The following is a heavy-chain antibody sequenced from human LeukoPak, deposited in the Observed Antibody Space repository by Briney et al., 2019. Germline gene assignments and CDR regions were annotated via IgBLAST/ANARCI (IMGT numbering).Heavy chain of an antibody. V-gene: IGHV3-74*01. Sequence: QSGGSLRLSCAASGFTFSSYWMHWVRQAPGKGLVWVSRINSDGSSTSYADSVKGRFTISRDNAKNTLYLQMNSLRAEDTAVYYCAREGAAAGAYYMDVWGKGTTVTVSS. CDR3: AREGAAAGAYYMDV. D-gene: IGHD6-13*01. CDR1: GFTFSSYW. CDR2: INSDGSST. J-gene: IGHJ6*03.